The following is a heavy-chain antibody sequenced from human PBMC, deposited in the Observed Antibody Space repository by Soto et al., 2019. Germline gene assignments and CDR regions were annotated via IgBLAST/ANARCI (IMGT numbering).Heavy chain of an antibody. CDR2: ISYDGSNK. J-gene: IGHJ4*02. V-gene: IGHV3-30*18. Sequence: QVQLVESGGGVVQPGRSLRLSCAASGFTFSSYGMHWVRQAPGNGLEWVAVISYDGSNKYYADSVKGRFTISRDNSKNTLYLQMNSLRAEDTAVYYCAKARAYYYDCSALGDYWGQGTLVTVSS. CDR1: GFTFSSYG. D-gene: IGHD3-22*01. CDR3: AKARAYYYDCSALGDY.